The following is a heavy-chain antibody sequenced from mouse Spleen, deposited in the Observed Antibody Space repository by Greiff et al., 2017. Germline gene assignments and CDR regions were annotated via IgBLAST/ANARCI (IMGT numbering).Heavy chain of an antibody. Sequence: VQLQQPGAELVKPGASVKLSCKASGYTFTSYWMHWVKQRPGQGLEWIGEINPSNGRTNYNEKFKSKATLTVDKSSSTAYMQLSSLTSEDSAVYYCARTAYGNLAMDYWGQGTPVTVSS. CDR3: ARTAYGNLAMDY. CDR1: GYTFTSYW. D-gene: IGHD2-1*01. V-gene: IGHV1S81*02. J-gene: IGHJ4*01. CDR2: INPSNGRT.